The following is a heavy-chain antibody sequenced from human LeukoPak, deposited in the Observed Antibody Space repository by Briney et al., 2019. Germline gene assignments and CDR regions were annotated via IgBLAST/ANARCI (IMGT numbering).Heavy chain of an antibody. J-gene: IGHJ4*02. D-gene: IGHD4-17*01. CDR3: ARDRTVTTSLFDY. CDR1: GFTFDYYG. CDR2: INWNGGST. V-gene: IGHV3-20*04. Sequence: GSLSLSCAASGFTFDYYGMSWVRQAPGQRREWVSGINWNGGSTGYADSVKGRFTISRDNAKNSLYLQMNSLRAEDTALYCCARDRTVTTSLFDYWGQGTLVTVSS.